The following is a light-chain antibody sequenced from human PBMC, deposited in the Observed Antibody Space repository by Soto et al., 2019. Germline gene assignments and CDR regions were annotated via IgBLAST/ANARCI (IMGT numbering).Light chain of an antibody. CDR2: GAS. CDR3: QQHNNWPPWT. CDR1: QSVSSN. Sequence: EIVMTQSPATLSVSPGERATLSCRASQSVSSNLAWYQQKPGQAPRLLMYGASTRATGIPDRFSGSGSGTEFTLTISSLQSEDFYCQQHNNWPPWTFGQGTKVEIK. V-gene: IGKV3-15*01. J-gene: IGKJ1*01.